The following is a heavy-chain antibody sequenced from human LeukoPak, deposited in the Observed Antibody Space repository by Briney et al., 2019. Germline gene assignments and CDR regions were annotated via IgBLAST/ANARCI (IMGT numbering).Heavy chain of an antibody. V-gene: IGHV3-20*04. D-gene: IGHD5-18*01. Sequence: GGSLRLSCAASGFTFDDYGMSWVRQAPGKGLEWVSGINWNGGSTGYADSVKGRFTTSRDNAKNSLYLQVNSLRAEDTALYYCARDIPGGYSYGCSDYWGQGTLVTVSS. CDR1: GFTFDDYG. J-gene: IGHJ4*02. CDR2: INWNGGST. CDR3: ARDIPGGYSYGCSDY.